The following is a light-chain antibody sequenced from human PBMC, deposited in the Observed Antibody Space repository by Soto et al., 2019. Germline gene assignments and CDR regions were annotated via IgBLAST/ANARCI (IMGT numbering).Light chain of an antibody. V-gene: IGKV1-27*01. CDR1: QGISNY. CDR3: QKYNSAPLT. Sequence: DIQMTQSPSSLSASVGDIVTITCRASQGISNYLAWYQQKPGKVPILLIYAAYTLQSVVPSRFSGTGPGTGFNLTISSLQPDDVAPYYCQKYNSAPLTFGRGTKVEVK. CDR2: AAY. J-gene: IGKJ4*01.